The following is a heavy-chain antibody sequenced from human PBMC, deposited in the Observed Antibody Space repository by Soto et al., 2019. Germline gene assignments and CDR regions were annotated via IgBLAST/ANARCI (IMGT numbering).Heavy chain of an antibody. CDR3: AKSDTARSDGFAP. V-gene: IGHV3-23*01. D-gene: IGHD5-18*01. J-gene: IGHJ5*02. CDR2: ISSSGDSA. Sequence: EVQLLESGGDLVQPGGSLRLSCAASGFTFGSYAMIWVRQAPGKGLVWVSTISSSGDSAYYADSVKGRFTVSRDNSMNTLYMQMNRLRAEDSAVYYCAKSDTARSDGFAPWGQGTVVTVSS. CDR1: GFTFGSYA.